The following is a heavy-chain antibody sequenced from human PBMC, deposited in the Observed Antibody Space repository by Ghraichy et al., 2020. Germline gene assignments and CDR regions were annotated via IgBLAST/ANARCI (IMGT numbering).Heavy chain of an antibody. CDR2: ISAYNGNT. CDR1: GYTFTSYG. D-gene: IGHD1-1*01. Sequence: ASVKVSCKASGYTFTSYGISWVRQAPGQGLEWMGWISAYNGNTNYAQKLQGRVTMTTDTSTSTAYMELRSLRSDDTAVYYCAREGREGDWVERRPYDYWGQGTLVTVSS. V-gene: IGHV1-18*04. CDR3: AREGREGDWVERRPYDY. J-gene: IGHJ4*02.